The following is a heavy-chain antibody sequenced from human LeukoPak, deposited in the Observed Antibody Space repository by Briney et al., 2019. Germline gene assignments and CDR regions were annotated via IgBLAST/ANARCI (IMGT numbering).Heavy chain of an antibody. CDR1: GGSISSSDYS. D-gene: IGHD6-19*01. J-gene: IGHJ4*02. V-gene: IGHV4-61*05. Sequence: SETLSLTCTASGGSISSSDYSWGWIRQPPGKGLEWIGYIYYSGSTNYNPSLKSRVTISVDTSKNQFSLKLSSVTAADTAVYYCARLLIAVAGTGFDYWGQGTLVTVSS. CDR3: ARLLIAVAGTGFDY. CDR2: IYYSGST.